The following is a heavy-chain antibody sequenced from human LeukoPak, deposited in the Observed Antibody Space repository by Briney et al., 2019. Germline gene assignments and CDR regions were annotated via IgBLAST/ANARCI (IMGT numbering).Heavy chain of an antibody. CDR1: GYTFSNYG. CDR2: IRGDNGNT. V-gene: IGHV1-18*01. CDR3: ARVGPHDYDDVWGNSNDY. J-gene: IGHJ4*02. Sequence: ASVKVSCKASGYTFSNYGISWVRQAPGQGLEWVGWIRGDNGNTNYAQKLQGRVTMTTDTSTSTAYMELKSLRADDTAVYYCARVGPHDYDDVWGNSNDYWGQGTLVTVSS. D-gene: IGHD3-16*01.